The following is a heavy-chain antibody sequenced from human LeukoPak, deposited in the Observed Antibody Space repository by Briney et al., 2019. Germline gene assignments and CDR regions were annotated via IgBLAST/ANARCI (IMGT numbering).Heavy chain of an antibody. D-gene: IGHD6-19*01. Sequence: SETLSLTCTVSGGSFSGYYWSWIRQPPGKGLEWIGEINHSGSTNYNPSLKSRVTISVDTSKNQFSLKLSSVTAADTAVYYCARGCGGWYDLHWFDPWGQGTLVTVSS. V-gene: IGHV4-34*01. J-gene: IGHJ5*02. CDR1: GGSFSGYY. CDR3: ARGCGGWYDLHWFDP. CDR2: INHSGST.